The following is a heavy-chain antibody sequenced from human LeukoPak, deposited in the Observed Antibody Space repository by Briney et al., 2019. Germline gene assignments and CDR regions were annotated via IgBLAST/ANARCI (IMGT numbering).Heavy chain of an antibody. CDR3: ARHLAPYYSDTPLIAF. Sequence: GESLKISCKGSGYTFSKYWIGWVRQMPVKGLEWVGIIYPGDSHTRYSPSFQGQVTISADESINTAYLQWSSLKASDTAMYYCARHLAPYYSDTPLIAFWGQGTLVTVSS. V-gene: IGHV5-51*01. CDR1: GYTFSKYW. CDR2: IYPGDSHT. J-gene: IGHJ4*02. D-gene: IGHD5-18*01.